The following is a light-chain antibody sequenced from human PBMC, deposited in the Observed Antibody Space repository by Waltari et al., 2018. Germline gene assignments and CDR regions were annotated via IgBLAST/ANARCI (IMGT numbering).Light chain of an antibody. CDR3: SSYVGSNNFESWL. CDR2: EVT. J-gene: IGLJ3*02. CDR1: SSDIGGYNY. Sequence: QSALTQPPSASGSPGQSVTISCTGTSSDIGGYNYVSWYQQTPGKAPKLMIYEVTNRPVSVPVRFCGSNPGNTASLTVSGLQAEDEAYYYCSSYVGSNNFESWLFGGGTKLTVL. V-gene: IGLV2-8*01.